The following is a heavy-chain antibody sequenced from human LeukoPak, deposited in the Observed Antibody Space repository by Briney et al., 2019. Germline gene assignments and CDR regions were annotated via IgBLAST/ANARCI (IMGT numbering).Heavy chain of an antibody. CDR3: ARGEPDYYYYYMDV. V-gene: IGHV1-69*05. J-gene: IGHJ6*03. CDR1: GGTFSSFA. CDR2: IIPIFGTA. Sequence: GASVKVSCKASGGTFSSFAISWVRQAPGQGLERMGGIIPIFGTANYAQKFQGRVTITTDESTSTAYMELSSLRSEDTAVYYCARGEPDYYYYYMDVWGKGTTVTVSS. D-gene: IGHD1-14*01.